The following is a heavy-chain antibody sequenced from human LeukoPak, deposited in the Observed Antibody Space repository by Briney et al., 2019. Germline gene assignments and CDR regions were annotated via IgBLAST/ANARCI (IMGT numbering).Heavy chain of an antibody. CDR1: GFTFSNAW. Sequence: GSLRLSCAASGFTFSNAWMSWVRQAPGKGLEWIGEINHSGSTNYNPSLKSRVTISVDTSKNQFSLKLSSVTAADTAVYYCARESPMITIFGVVIITHGPRMDVWGKGTTVTVSS. V-gene: IGHV4-34*01. J-gene: IGHJ6*04. CDR2: INHSGST. D-gene: IGHD3-3*01. CDR3: ARESPMITIFGVVIITHGPRMDV.